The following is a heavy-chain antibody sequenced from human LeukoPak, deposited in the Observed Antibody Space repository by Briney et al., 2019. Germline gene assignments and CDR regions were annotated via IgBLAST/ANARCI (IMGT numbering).Heavy chain of an antibody. CDR1: GGSISSGGYS. D-gene: IGHD4-17*01. J-gene: IGHJ4*02. Sequence: SQTLSLTCAVSGGSISSGGYSWSWIRQPPGTGLEWIGYIYHSGSTYYNPSLKSRVTMSVDRSKNQFSLKLSSVTAADTAVYYCASTVTTGYYFDHWGQGTLVTVSS. CDR3: ASTVTTGYYFDH. CDR2: IYHSGST. V-gene: IGHV4-30-2*01.